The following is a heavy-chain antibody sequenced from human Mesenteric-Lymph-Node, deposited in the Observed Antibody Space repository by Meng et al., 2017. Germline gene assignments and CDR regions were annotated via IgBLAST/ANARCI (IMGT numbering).Heavy chain of an antibody. V-gene: IGHV6-1*01. CDR2: TYYRSKWYN. Sequence: VQLQPVGLGLVKPSQTLSLTCAISGDSVSSNSAAWNWIRQSPSRGLEWLGRTYYRSKWYNDYAMFVKSRITISQDTSKNQLSLQLNSVTPEDTAVYYCARHNGGTYRFDCWGQGTLVTVSS. J-gene: IGHJ4*02. CDR3: ARHNGGTYRFDC. D-gene: IGHD1-26*01. CDR1: GDSVSSNSAA.